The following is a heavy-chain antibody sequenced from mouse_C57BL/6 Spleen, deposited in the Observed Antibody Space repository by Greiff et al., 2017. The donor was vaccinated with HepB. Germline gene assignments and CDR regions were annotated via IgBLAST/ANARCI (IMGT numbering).Heavy chain of an antibody. CDR3: TRSYYYGSSAWYFDV. V-gene: IGHV1-15*01. J-gene: IGHJ1*03. CDR1: GYTFTDYE. D-gene: IGHD1-1*01. CDR2: IDPETGGT. Sequence: QVQLQQSGAELVRPGASVTLSCKASGYTFTDYEMHWVKQTPVHGLEWIGAIDPETGGTAYNQKFKGKAILTADKSSSTAYMELRSLTSEDSAVYYCTRSYYYGSSAWYFDVWGTGTTVTVSS.